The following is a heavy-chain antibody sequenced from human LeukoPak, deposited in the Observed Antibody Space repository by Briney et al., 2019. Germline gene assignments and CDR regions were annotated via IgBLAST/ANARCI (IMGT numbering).Heavy chain of an antibody. Sequence: GRSLRLSCAASGFTFNTYPMHWVRQAPGKGLEWVAVIWYDGSNKYYADSVKGRFTISRDNSKNTLYLQMNSLRAEDTAVYYCARVTAEYCGGDCRVGAFDIWGQGTMVTVSS. D-gene: IGHD2-21*02. CDR3: ARVTAEYCGGDCRVGAFDI. CDR1: GFTFNTYP. CDR2: IWYDGSNK. J-gene: IGHJ3*02. V-gene: IGHV3-33*08.